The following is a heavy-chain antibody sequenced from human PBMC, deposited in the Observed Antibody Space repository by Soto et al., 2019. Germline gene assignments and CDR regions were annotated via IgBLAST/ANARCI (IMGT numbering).Heavy chain of an antibody. CDR1: CGSISSYY. CDR2: IYYSGST. CDR3: ARDGLGYCSGGSCSAYNWFDP. Sequence: SETMSLTCTVSCGSISSYYWSWLRQPPGKGLEWIGHIYYSGSTNYNPSLKSRVTMSIDTSKNQFSLKLSSVTAADTAVYYCARDGLGYCSGGSCSAYNWFDPWGQGTLVTVSS. D-gene: IGHD2-15*01. J-gene: IGHJ5*02. V-gene: IGHV4-59*01.